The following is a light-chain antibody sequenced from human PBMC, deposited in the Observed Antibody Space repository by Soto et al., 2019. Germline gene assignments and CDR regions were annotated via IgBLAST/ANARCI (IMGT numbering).Light chain of an antibody. Sequence: EIVMTQSPVTLSVSAGERATLSCRASQNVLTNVAWYQQKPGQAPRLLMYSASTRATGIPDRFSGSGSGTEFTLTISSLQSEDFAVYYCQQYSHSPALTFGXGT. CDR1: QNVLTN. CDR3: QQYSHSPALT. V-gene: IGKV3-15*01. CDR2: SAS. J-gene: IGKJ4*01.